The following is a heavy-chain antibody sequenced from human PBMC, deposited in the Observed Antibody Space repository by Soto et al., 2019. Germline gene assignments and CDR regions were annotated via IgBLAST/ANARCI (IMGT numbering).Heavy chain of an antibody. CDR1: GFPFSSYG. CDR2: ISYDGSNQ. V-gene: IGHV3-30*18. Sequence: QVELVESGGGVVQPGRSLRLSCAASGFPFSSYGMHWVRQAPGKGLEWVAVISYDGSNQYYADSVKGRFTISRDNSKNTLYLEVNSLRPEDTSVYFWAKSRMGSSWYEGDSWGQGTLVTVSS. J-gene: IGHJ4*02. CDR3: AKSRMGSSWYEGDS. D-gene: IGHD6-13*01.